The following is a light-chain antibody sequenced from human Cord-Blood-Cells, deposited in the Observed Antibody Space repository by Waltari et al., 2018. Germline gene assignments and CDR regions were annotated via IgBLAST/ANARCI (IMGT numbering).Light chain of an antibody. CDR2: GAS. Sequence: IVMTQSPATLSLSQGERATLPCRASQSVSSNLAWYQQKPGQDPRLLIYGASTRATGIPARFSGSGSGTEFTLTISSLQSEDFAVYYCQQYNNWPPGSFGQGTKLEIK. V-gene: IGKV3-15*01. J-gene: IGKJ2*03. CDR1: QSVSSN. CDR3: QQYNNWPPGS.